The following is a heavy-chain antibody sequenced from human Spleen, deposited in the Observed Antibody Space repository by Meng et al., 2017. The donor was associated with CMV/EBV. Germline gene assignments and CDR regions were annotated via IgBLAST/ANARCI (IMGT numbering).Heavy chain of an antibody. V-gene: IGHV1-2*02. Sequence: ASVKVSCKASGYTFTAYYIHWVRQAPGQGLEWMGWISPNSGGTKYVQKFQGRVTMTWDTSLSTAYMELSSLRSEDTAVYYCARVLVTPGGAYYYGMDVWGQGTTVTVSS. CDR3: ARVLVTPGGAYYYGMDV. D-gene: IGHD2-21*02. CDR2: ISPNSGGT. J-gene: IGHJ6*02. CDR1: GYTFTAYY.